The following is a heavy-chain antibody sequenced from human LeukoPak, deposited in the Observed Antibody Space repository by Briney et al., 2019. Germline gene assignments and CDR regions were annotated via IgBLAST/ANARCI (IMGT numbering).Heavy chain of an antibody. Sequence: SETLSLTCTVSGGSISSYYWSLIRQPPGKGLEWIGYIYYSGSTNYNPSLKSRVTISVGTSKNQFSLKLSSVTAADTAVYYCARIKYYYDSSGYARWYFDLWGRGTLVTVSS. CDR3: ARIKYYYDSSGYARWYFDL. CDR2: IYYSGST. CDR1: GGSISSYY. J-gene: IGHJ2*01. V-gene: IGHV4-59*01. D-gene: IGHD3-22*01.